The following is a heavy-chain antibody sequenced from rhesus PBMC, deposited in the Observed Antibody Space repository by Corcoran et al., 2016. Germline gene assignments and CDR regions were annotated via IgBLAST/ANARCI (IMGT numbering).Heavy chain of an antibody. CDR3: TSGYSNPDIDY. Sequence: EVQLVESGGGLVQPGGSLRLSCAASGFTFRSYGMSWVRQAPGKGLEWVSSISSASSYIYYADSVKGRFTISRDNAKNSLSLQMNSLRAEDTAVYYCTSGYSNPDIDYWGQGVLVTVSS. CDR1: GFTFRSYG. J-gene: IGHJ4*01. CDR2: ISSASSYI. D-gene: IGHD5-24*01. V-gene: IGHV3S16*01.